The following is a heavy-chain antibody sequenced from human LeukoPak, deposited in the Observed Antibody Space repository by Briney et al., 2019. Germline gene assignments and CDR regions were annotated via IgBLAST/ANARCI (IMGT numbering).Heavy chain of an antibody. V-gene: IGHV3-9*01. CDR3: AKDIRSGYDQGPYCYYGMDV. Sequence: GRSLRLSCAASGFTFDDYAMHWVRQAPGKGLEWVSGISWNSGSIGYADSVKGRFTISRDNAKNSLYLQMNSLRAEDTALYYCAKDIRSGYDQGPYCYYGMDVWGQGTTVTVSS. CDR2: ISWNSGSI. D-gene: IGHD5-12*01. J-gene: IGHJ6*02. CDR1: GFTFDDYA.